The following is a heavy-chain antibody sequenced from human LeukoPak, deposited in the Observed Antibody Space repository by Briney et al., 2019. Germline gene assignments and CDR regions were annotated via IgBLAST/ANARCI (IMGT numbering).Heavy chain of an antibody. Sequence: GGSLRLSCAASGFTFSSYWMSSVRQAPGKGLEWVANIKSDGSDKYYVDSVKGRFTISRDNAKNSLYLQMNSLSAEDTAIYYCARKSAFDIWGQGTMVTVSS. CDR2: IKSDGSDK. J-gene: IGHJ3*02. CDR1: GFTFSSYW. CDR3: ARKSAFDI. V-gene: IGHV3-7*05.